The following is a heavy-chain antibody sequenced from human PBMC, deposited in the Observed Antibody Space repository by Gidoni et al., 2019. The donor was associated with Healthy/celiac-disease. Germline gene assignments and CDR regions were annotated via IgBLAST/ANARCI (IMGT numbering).Heavy chain of an antibody. D-gene: IGHD2-2*01. CDR3: AKADCSSTSCYDLGY. Sequence: EVKLLESGGGLVQPGGSLRLSCAASGFTFSSYAMSWVRQAPGKGLEWVSAISGSGGSTYYADSLKGRFTISRDNSKNTLYLQMNSLRAEDTAVYYCAKADCSSTSCYDLGYWGQGTLVTVSS. CDR1: GFTFSSYA. CDR2: ISGSGGST. J-gene: IGHJ4*02. V-gene: IGHV3-23*01.